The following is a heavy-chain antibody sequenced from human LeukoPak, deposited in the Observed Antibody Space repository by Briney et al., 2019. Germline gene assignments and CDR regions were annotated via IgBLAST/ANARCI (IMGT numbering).Heavy chain of an antibody. D-gene: IGHD4-11*01. Sequence: PGGSLRLPCAASGFTFSSYAMSWVRQAPGKGLEWVSAISGSGGNTYYADSVKGRFTISRDNSKNTLYLQMNSLRAEDTAIYYCGKGNYGYYFDYWGQGTLVTVSS. CDR1: GFTFSSYA. CDR2: ISGSGGNT. J-gene: IGHJ4*02. CDR3: GKGNYGYYFDY. V-gene: IGHV3-23*01.